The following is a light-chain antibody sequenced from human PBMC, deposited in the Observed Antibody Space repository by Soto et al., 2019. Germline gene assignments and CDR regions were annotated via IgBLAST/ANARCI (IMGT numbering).Light chain of an antibody. Sequence: DIQMTQSPCTLSASVGDRVTITCRASQSISSWLAWYQQKPGKAPKLLIYKASNSESGVPSRFSGSGSGTEFTLTISSLQPDDFATYYCQQYNSYSWTFGQGTKVDIK. CDR3: QQYNSYSWT. CDR1: QSISSW. J-gene: IGKJ1*01. CDR2: KAS. V-gene: IGKV1-5*03.